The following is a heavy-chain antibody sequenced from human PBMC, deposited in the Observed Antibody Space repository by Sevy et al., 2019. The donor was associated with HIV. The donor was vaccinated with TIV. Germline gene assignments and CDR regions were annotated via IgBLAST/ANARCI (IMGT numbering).Heavy chain of an antibody. CDR3: ARASFSSGYYERDYYYGMDV. Sequence: GGSLRLSCAASGFTFSSYSMNWVRQAPGKGLEWVSYISSSSSTIYYADSVKGRFTISRDNAKNSLYLQMNSLRAEYTAVYYCARASFSSGYYERDYYYGMDVWGQGTTVTVSS. J-gene: IGHJ6*02. D-gene: IGHD3-3*01. CDR1: GFTFSSYS. V-gene: IGHV3-48*01. CDR2: ISSSSSTI.